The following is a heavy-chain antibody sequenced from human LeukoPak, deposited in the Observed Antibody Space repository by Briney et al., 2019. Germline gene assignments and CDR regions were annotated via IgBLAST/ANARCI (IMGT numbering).Heavy chain of an antibody. CDR2: IKQDGSEK. Sequence: GGSLRLSCAASGFTFSSYWMSWVRQAPGKGLEWVANIKQDGSEKYYVDSVKGRFTISRDNARNSLYLQMNSLRAEDTAVYYCARARTRGYSGYGEGYWGQGTLVTVSS. D-gene: IGHD5-12*01. J-gene: IGHJ4*02. CDR1: GFTFSSYW. CDR3: ARARTRGYSGYGEGY. V-gene: IGHV3-7*03.